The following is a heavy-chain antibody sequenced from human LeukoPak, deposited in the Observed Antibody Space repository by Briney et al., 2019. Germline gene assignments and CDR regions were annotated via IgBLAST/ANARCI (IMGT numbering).Heavy chain of an antibody. D-gene: IGHD2-15*01. J-gene: IGHJ6*03. V-gene: IGHV3-20*04. Sequence: PGGSLRLSCAASGFTFDDYGMSWVRQAPGKGLEWVSGIIWNGGSTGYADSVKGRFTISRDNAKNSLYLQMNSLRAEDTALYYCAREDWVPDCSGGSCYYMDVWGKGTTVTVSS. CDR1: GFTFDDYG. CDR3: AREDWVPDCSGGSCYYMDV. CDR2: IIWNGGST.